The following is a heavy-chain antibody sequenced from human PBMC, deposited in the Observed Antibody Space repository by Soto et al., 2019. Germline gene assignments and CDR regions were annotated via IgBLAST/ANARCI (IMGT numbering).Heavy chain of an antibody. Sequence: ASVKVSCKASGYTFTGYYMHWVRQAPGQGLEWMGWINPNSGGTNYAQKFQGRVTMTRDTSISTAYMELSRLRSDDTAVYYCASGRYYDFWSGYYHYYYGMDVWGQGTTVTVSS. CDR2: INPNSGGT. V-gene: IGHV1-2*02. J-gene: IGHJ6*02. CDR3: ASGRYYDFWSGYYHYYYGMDV. CDR1: GYTFTGYY. D-gene: IGHD3-3*01.